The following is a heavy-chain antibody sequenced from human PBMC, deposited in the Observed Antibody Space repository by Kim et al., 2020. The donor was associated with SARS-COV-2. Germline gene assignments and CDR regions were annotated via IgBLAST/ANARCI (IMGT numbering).Heavy chain of an antibody. CDR1: GYTFTSYY. CDR2: INPSGGST. CDR3: ARDEATTVVTLPKYGMDV. D-gene: IGHD4-17*01. J-gene: IGHJ6*02. Sequence: ASVKVSCKASGYTFTSYYMHWVRQAPGQGLEWMGIINPSGGSTSYAQKFQGRVTMTRDTSTSTVYMELSSLRSEDTAVYYCARDEATTVVTLPKYGMDVWGQGTTVTVSS. V-gene: IGHV1-46*01.